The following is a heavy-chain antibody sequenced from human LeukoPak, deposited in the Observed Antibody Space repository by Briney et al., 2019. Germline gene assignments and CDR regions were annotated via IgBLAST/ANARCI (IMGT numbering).Heavy chain of an antibody. CDR3: ARGSGYYYGDFDY. D-gene: IGHD3-22*01. CDR1: GGSISSSNYY. CDR2: IYYSGSA. Sequence: PSETLSLTCTVSGGSISSSNYYWGWIRQPPGKGLEWIGSIYYSGSAYYNPSPKSRVTISVDTSKNQFSLKLSSVTAADTAVYYCARGSGYYYGDFDYWGQGTLVTVSS. J-gene: IGHJ4*02. V-gene: IGHV4-39*01.